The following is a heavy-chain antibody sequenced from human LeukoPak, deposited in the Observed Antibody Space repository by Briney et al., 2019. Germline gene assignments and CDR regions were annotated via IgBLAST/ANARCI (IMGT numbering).Heavy chain of an antibody. CDR1: GFTFSDYY. CDR3: ARGRYSSSSTFDY. V-gene: IGHV3-11*06. Sequence: GGSLRLSCAASGFTFSDYYMSWIRQAPGKGLEWVSYISSSSSYTNYADSVKGRFTISRDSAKNSLYLQMNSLRAEDTAVYYCARGRYSSSSTFDYWGQGTLVTVSS. CDR2: ISSSSSYT. D-gene: IGHD6-6*01. J-gene: IGHJ4*02.